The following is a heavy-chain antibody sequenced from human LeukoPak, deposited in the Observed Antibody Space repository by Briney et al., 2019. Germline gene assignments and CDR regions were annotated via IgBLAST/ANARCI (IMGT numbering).Heavy chain of an antibody. D-gene: IGHD6-6*01. V-gene: IGHV3-66*01. Sequence: GGSLRLSCAASGFTVSSNYMSWVRQAPGKGLEWVSVIYIGGSTYYADSVKGRFTISRDNAKNSLYLQMNSLRVEDTAVYYCANHTAVINSSTDYWGQGTRVIVSS. J-gene: IGHJ4*02. CDR3: ANHTAVINSSTDY. CDR2: IYIGGST. CDR1: GFTVSSNY.